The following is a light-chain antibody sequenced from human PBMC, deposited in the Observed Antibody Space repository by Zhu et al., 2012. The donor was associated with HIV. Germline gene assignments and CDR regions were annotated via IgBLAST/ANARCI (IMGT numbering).Light chain of an antibody. CDR2: GAS. Sequence: ETVMTQSPATLSASPGERATLSCRASQSVSSNLAWYQKKPGQAPRLLIYGASTRPPGIPARFSGSGSGTEFTLTITSLQSEDFAVYYCHQYNNWPLWTFGQGTKVEI. CDR3: HQYNNWPLWT. CDR1: QSVSSN. V-gene: IGKV3-15*01. J-gene: IGKJ1*01.